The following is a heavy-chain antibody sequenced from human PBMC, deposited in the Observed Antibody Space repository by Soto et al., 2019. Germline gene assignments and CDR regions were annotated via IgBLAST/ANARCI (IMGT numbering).Heavy chain of an antibody. Sequence: EVQLVESGGGLIQPGGSLRLSCAASGLTLRSNARNWVGQAPGKGLEWVALIYSGGTTSYADSVKGRFTTSRDNSKNTLYLQMSSLRAEDTAVYYCATRPLLPGAPWGQGTMVTVSS. CDR1: GLTLRSNA. V-gene: IGHV3-53*01. CDR2: IYSGGTT. CDR3: ATRPLLPGAP. D-gene: IGHD3-22*01. J-gene: IGHJ3*01.